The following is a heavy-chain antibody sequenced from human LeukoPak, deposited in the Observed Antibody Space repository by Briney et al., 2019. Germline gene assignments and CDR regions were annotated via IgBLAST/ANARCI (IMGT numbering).Heavy chain of an antibody. D-gene: IGHD3-16*01. CDR1: GYGFTSYW. J-gene: IGHJ5*02. CDR2: IYPGASDT. Sequence: GESLKISCKGSGYGFTSYWIGWVRQMPGKGLEWMGIIYPGASDTRYNPSFQGQVTISADKSLSTAYLQWSSLKASDTAMYYCARQGEDAPNGFDPWGQGTLVTVSS. V-gene: IGHV5-51*01. CDR3: ARQGEDAPNGFDP.